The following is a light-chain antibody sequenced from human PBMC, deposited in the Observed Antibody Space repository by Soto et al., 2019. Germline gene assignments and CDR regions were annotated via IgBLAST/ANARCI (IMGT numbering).Light chain of an antibody. Sequence: DIQMTQSPSTLSASVGDRVTITCRASQIVSTWLAWYQQKPGKAPKFMIYDASTLGSGVPTRFSGSGSGTEVTLTISSLQRDDSATYFCQQYFRGYTFGEGTKLEI. CDR3: QQYFRGYT. V-gene: IGKV1-5*01. J-gene: IGKJ2*01. CDR1: QIVSTW. CDR2: DAS.